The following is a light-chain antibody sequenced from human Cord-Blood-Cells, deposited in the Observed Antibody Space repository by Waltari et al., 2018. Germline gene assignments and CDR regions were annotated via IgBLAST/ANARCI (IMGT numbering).Light chain of an antibody. CDR3: GTWDSSLLWV. V-gene: IGLV1-51*01. CDR2: DNN. CDR1: SPNLGNNY. J-gene: IGLJ3*02. Sequence: QSVSTQPPSVSAAPGPKVTNFCPGVSPNLGNNYGSWYQQLPGTAPKLLIYDNNKRPSGIPDRFSGSKSGTSATLGITGLQTGDEADYYCGTWDSSLLWVFGGGTKLTV.